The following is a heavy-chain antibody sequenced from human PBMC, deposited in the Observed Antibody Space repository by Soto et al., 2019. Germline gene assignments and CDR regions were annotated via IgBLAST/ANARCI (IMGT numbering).Heavy chain of an antibody. J-gene: IGHJ6*02. CDR1: GFTFSSYG. CDR2: ISYDGSNK. V-gene: IGHV3-30*03. D-gene: IGHD4-4*01. Sequence: PGGSLRLSCAASGFTFSSYGMHWVRQAPGKGLEWVAVISYDGSNKYYADSVKGRFTISRDNSKNTLYLQMNSLRAEDTAVYYCVSARASYSNYDPYYYYGMDVWGQGTTVTVSS. CDR3: VSARASYSNYDPYYYYGMDV.